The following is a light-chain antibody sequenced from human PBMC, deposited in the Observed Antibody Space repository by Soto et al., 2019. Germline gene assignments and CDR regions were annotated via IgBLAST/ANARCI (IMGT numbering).Light chain of an antibody. CDR2: DVT. V-gene: IGLV2-14*01. Sequence: QCVLTQPASVSGSPGQSITISCTGTSSDVGGYNYVSWYQQHPVKAPKLMIYDVTNRPSGVSDRFSGSKSGNTASLTISGLQAEDEADYYCSSYTSSSTPYVFGTGTRSPS. J-gene: IGLJ1*01. CDR1: SSDVGGYNY. CDR3: SSYTSSSTPYV.